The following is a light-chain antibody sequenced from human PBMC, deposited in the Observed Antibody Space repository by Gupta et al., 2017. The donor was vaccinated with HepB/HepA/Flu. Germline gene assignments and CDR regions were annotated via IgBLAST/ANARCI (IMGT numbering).Light chain of an antibody. V-gene: IGKV3-11*01. J-gene: IGKJ3*01. CDR3: QQRTYWCIS. CDR2: DAS. CDR1: QSISSS. Sequence: EIVLTQSPATLSLSPGERATLSCRASQSISSSLAWYQQKPGQAPRLLIYDASHRATGIPATFSGSGSGTDFTLTISSLEPEDFAVYYCQQRTYWCISFGPGTKVDIK.